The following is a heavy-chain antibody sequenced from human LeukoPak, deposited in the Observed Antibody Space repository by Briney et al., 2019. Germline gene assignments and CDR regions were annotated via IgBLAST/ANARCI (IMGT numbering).Heavy chain of an antibody. V-gene: IGHV3-15*01. CDR2: IKSKTDGGTT. D-gene: IGHD3-22*01. J-gene: IGHJ6*03. CDR1: GFTFSNAW. Sequence: GGSLRLSCAASGFTFSNAWMSWVRQAPGKGLEWVGRIKSKTDGGTTDYAAPVNGRFTISRDDSKNTLYLQMNSLKTEDTAVYYCTTGMIVENYYYYYMDVWGKGTTVTVSS. CDR3: TTGMIVENYYYYYMDV.